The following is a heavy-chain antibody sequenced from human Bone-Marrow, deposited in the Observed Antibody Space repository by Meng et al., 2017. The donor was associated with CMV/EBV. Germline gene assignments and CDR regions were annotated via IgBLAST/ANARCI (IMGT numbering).Heavy chain of an antibody. CDR3: ARVRRTAAGGMDV. D-gene: IGHD6-13*01. V-gene: IGHV1-2*02. CDR1: GYTFTGYY. Sequence: KASGYTFTGYYMHWVRQAPGQGLEWMGWINPNSGGTNYAQKFQGRVTMTRDTSISTAYMELSRLRSDDTAVYYCARVRRTAAGGMDVWGQGTTVTVSS. J-gene: IGHJ6*02. CDR2: INPNSGGT.